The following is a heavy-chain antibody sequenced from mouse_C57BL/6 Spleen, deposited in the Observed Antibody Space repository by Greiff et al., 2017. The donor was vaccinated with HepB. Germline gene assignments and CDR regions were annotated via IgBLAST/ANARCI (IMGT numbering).Heavy chain of an antibody. J-gene: IGHJ3*01. Sequence: VQLQQSGPELVKPGASVKISCKASGYAFSSSWMNWVKQRPGKGLEWIGRIYPGDGDTNYNGKFKGKATLTADKSSSTAYMQLSSLTSEDSAVYFCARSTTVGFAYWGQGTLVTVSA. V-gene: IGHV1-82*01. CDR3: ARSTTVGFAY. D-gene: IGHD2-13*01. CDR2: IYPGDGDT. CDR1: GYAFSSSW.